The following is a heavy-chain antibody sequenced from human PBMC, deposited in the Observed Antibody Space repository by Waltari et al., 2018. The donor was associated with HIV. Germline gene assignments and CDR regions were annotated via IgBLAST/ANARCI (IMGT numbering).Heavy chain of an antibody. CDR2: INAGNGNT. D-gene: IGHD3-10*01. Sequence: QVQLVQSGAEVKKPGASVKVSCKASGYTFTSYAMHWVRPAPGPRLQWMGWINAGNGNTKYSQKFQGRVTITRDTSASTAYMELSSLRSEDTAVYYCAREHDYYGSGSYEERNWFDPWGQGTLVTVSS. CDR1: GYTFTSYA. V-gene: IGHV1-3*01. CDR3: AREHDYYGSGSYEERNWFDP. J-gene: IGHJ5*02.